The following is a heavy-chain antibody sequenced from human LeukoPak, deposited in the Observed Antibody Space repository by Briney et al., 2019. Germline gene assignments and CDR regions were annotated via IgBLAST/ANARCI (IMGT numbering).Heavy chain of an antibody. CDR1: GFTFSTYW. Sequence: GGSLRLSCAGSGFTFSTYWMSWVRQAPEKGLEWVANIKPDGTEKYYVDSVEGRFTISRDNSENSLYLQMNSLRAEDTAVYYCVRAGSSGWDYYNYAMDVWGRGTTVTVSS. D-gene: IGHD6-19*01. J-gene: IGHJ6*02. CDR2: IKPDGTEK. CDR3: VRAGSSGWDYYNYAMDV. V-gene: IGHV3-7*01.